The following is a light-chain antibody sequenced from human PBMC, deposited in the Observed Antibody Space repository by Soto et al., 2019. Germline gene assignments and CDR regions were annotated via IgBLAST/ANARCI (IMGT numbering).Light chain of an antibody. CDR1: GSNLGPDYD. V-gene: IGLV1-40*01. Sequence: QSVLTQPPSVSGAPGQRVTISCTGSGSNLGPDYDVHWYQQLPGTAPKLLIFGNSNRPSGVSNRFSGSKSGNTASLTISGLQTEDEADYYCSSYTSSSLYVFGTGTKVTVL. J-gene: IGLJ1*01. CDR2: GNS. CDR3: SSYTSSSLYV.